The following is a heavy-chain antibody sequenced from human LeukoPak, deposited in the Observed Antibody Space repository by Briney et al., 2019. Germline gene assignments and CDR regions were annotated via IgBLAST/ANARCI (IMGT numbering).Heavy chain of an antibody. CDR3: ARGPKYISATGPYYFDY. D-gene: IGHD6-13*01. Sequence: GGSLRLSCAASGFIFSSYSMSWVRQAPGKGLEWVSSISTSSSYIYYADSVKGRFTISRDNAKNSLYLQMNSLRAEDTAVYYCARGPKYISATGPYYFDYWGQGTPVTVSS. V-gene: IGHV3-21*01. CDR1: GFIFSSYS. CDR2: ISTSSSYI. J-gene: IGHJ4*02.